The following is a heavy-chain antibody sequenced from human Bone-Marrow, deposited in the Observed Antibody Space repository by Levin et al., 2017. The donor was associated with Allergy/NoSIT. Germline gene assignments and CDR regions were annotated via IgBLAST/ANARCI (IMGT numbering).Heavy chain of an antibody. D-gene: IGHD6-13*01. CDR1: GFIFSNAW. CDR3: STSGFSSSRFEY. Sequence: LSLTCEGSGFIFSNAWMNWVRQAPGKGLEWVGRIKSKSDGETTDYAAPVKGRFTISRDDSKNTLNLQMDSLKTEDTAIYYCSTSGFSSSRFEYWGRGSLVTVSS. CDR2: IKSKSDGETT. V-gene: IGHV3-15*01. J-gene: IGHJ4*02.